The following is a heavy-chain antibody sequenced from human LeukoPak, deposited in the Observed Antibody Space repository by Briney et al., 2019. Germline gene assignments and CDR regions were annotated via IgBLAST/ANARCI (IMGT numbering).Heavy chain of an antibody. CDR1: GFTFSSYS. CDR2: ISSSSSYI. Sequence: GGSLRLSCAASGFTFSSYSMNWVRQAPGKGLEWVSSISSSSSYIYYADSVKGRFTISRDNAKNSLYLQMNSLRAEDTAVYYCARDLGWSGYYYYYYYYMDVWGKGTTVTVSS. V-gene: IGHV3-21*01. D-gene: IGHD3-3*01. J-gene: IGHJ6*03. CDR3: ARDLGWSGYYYYYYYYMDV.